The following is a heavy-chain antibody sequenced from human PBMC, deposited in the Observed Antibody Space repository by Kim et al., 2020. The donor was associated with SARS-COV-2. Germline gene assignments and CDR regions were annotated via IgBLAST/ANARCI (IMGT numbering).Heavy chain of an antibody. J-gene: IGHJ4*02. Sequence: ASVKVSCKASGYTFTGYYMHWVRQAPGQGLEWMGWINPNSGGTNYAQKFQGRVTMTRDTSISTAYMELSRLRSDDTAVYYCARDEGKTYYYGSGSYYNEGQEDYWGQGTLVTVSS. V-gene: IGHV1-2*02. CDR1: GYTFTGYY. CDR3: ARDEGKTYYYGSGSYYNEGQEDY. D-gene: IGHD3-10*01. CDR2: INPNSGGT.